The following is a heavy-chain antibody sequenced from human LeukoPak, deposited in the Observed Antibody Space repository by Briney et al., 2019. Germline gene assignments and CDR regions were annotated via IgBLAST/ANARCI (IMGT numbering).Heavy chain of an antibody. CDR2: LWYDGSNK. CDR1: GFTFSSYG. CDR3: ARRRVPYYFDY. Sequence: PGGSLRLSCAASGFTFSSYGMHWVRQAPGKGLEWVAVLWYDGSNKYYADSVKGRFTISRDNSKNTLYLQMNSLRAEDTAVYYCARRRVPYYFDYWGQGTLVTVSS. J-gene: IGHJ4*02. V-gene: IGHV3-33*01.